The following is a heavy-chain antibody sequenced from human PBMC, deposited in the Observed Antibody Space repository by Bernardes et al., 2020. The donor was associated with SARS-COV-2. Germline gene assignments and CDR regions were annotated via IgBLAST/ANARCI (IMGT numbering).Heavy chain of an antibody. V-gene: IGHV4-39*01. D-gene: IGHD6-13*01. Sequence: SETLSLTCTVSGGSISSSSYYWGWIRQPPGKGLEWIGSIYYSGSTYYNPSLKSRVTISVDTSKNQFSLKLSSVTAADTAVYYCARQHRVSYQQPRPWGGGNYWYFDLWGRGTLVTVSS. CDR3: ARQHRVSYQQPRPWGGGNYWYFDL. J-gene: IGHJ2*01. CDR1: GGSISSSSYY. CDR2: IYYSGST.